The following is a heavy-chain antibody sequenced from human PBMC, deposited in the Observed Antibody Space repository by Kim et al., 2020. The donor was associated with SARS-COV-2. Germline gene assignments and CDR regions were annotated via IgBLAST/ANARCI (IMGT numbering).Heavy chain of an antibody. CDR3: VRLTGEKTTSGTYNWFDP. J-gene: IGHJ5*02. D-gene: IGHD3-3*01. V-gene: IGHV5-51*01. CDR1: GFNFANFW. CDR2: VYPGDSDT. Sequence: GESLKISCKGSGFNFANFWIGWVRQMPGKGLEWMGIVYPGDSDTTYSPSFQGQVTISADESINTAYLQWSTLKASDTAIYYCVRLTGEKTTSGTYNWFDPWGLGTPVTVSS.